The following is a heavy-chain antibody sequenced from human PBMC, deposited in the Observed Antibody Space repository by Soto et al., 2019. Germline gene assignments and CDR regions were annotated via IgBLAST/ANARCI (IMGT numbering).Heavy chain of an antibody. Sequence: ASVKVSCKASGYTFSSYDINWVRQATGQGPEWIGWVNPNNGDRGYAQKFQGRVTLTTNISITTAYMELTSLRSEDTAIYYCAKVSRKGSAIDFDYWGQGTLVTVSS. CDR2: VNPNNGDR. J-gene: IGHJ4*02. V-gene: IGHV1-8*01. D-gene: IGHD3-10*01. CDR1: GYTFSSYD. CDR3: AKVSRKGSAIDFDY.